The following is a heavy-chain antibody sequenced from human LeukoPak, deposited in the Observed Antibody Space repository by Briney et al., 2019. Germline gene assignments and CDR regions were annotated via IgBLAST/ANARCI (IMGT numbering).Heavy chain of an antibody. D-gene: IGHD2-2*01. CDR2: IIPIFGTA. Sequence: SVKVSCKASGGTFSSYAISWVRQAPGQGPEWMGGIIPIFGTANYAQKFQGRVTITADESTSTAYMELSSLRSEDTAVYYCASGDCSSTSCHAIGYFSYYYYMDVWGKGTTVTVSS. CDR1: GGTFSSYA. J-gene: IGHJ6*03. V-gene: IGHV1-69*13. CDR3: ASGDCSSTSCHAIGYFSYYYYMDV.